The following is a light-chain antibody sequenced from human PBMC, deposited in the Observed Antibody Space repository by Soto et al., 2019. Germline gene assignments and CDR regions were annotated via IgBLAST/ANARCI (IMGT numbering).Light chain of an antibody. CDR1: SSDVGGYNY. Sequence: QSALPQPRSVSGSPGQSVTISCTGTSSDVGGYNYVSWYQQHPGKAPKLMIYDVSKRPSGVPDRFSGSKSGNTASLTISGLQAEDEADYYCCSYAGSYSLYVFGSGTRSPS. CDR2: DVS. V-gene: IGLV2-11*01. CDR3: CSYAGSYSLYV. J-gene: IGLJ1*01.